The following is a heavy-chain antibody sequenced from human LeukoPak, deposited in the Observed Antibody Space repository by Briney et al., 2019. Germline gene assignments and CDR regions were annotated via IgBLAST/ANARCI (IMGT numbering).Heavy chain of an antibody. D-gene: IGHD2-2*01. CDR1: GYSFTDSW. Sequence: EASPKISCKASGYSFTDSWIGWVRQMPGKGLEWMAVIYTSDSDIKYSPYFQGQVTISADKYLCTTFLQWSGLKASDTAMYVRARVRQSPCTGTNCYPYFDYWGQGTLVTVSS. CDR3: ARVRQSPCTGTNCYPYFDY. CDR2: IYTSDSDI. V-gene: IGHV5-51*01. J-gene: IGHJ4*02.